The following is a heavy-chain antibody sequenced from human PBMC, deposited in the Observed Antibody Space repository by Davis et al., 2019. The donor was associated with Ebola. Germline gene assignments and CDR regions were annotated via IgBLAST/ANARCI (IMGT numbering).Heavy chain of an antibody. CDR3: SRDLKHRPPSYYDGMDV. D-gene: IGHD6-6*01. Sequence: GESLKISCRVSGFTFGDYAINWVRQAPGKGLEWVGFIRSKAYGGKPAYAASVKGRFTISRDDFRSIAYLQMDSLSIEDTAVYYCSRDLKHRPPSYYDGMDVWGQGTTVTVSS. CDR2: IRSKAYGGKP. CDR1: GFTFGDYA. J-gene: IGHJ6*02. V-gene: IGHV3-49*04.